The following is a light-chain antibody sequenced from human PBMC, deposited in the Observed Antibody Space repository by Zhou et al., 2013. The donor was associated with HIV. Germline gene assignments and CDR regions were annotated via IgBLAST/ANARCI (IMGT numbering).Light chain of an antibody. V-gene: IGLV2-14*01. CDR3: SSYTSSSTLGRV. J-gene: IGLJ3*02. CDR2: DVS. CDR1: SSDVGGYNY. Sequence: QSALTQPASVSGSPGQSITISCTGTSSDVGGYNYVSWYQQHPGKAPKLMIYDVSKRPSGVSNRFSGSKSGNTASLTISGLQAEDEADYYCSSYTSSSTLGRVFGGGTKLTVL.